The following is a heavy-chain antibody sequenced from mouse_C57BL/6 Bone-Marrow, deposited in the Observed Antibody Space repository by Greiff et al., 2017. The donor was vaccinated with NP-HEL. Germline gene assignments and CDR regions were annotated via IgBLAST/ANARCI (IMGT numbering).Heavy chain of an antibody. J-gene: IGHJ3*01. Sequence: EVKLMESGGDLVMPGGSLKLSCAASGFTFSSYGMSWVRQTPDKRLEWVATISSGGSYTYYPDSVKGRFTISRDNAKNTLYLQMSSLKSEDTAMYYCASPYDYDVAWFAYWGQGTLVTVSA. D-gene: IGHD2-4*01. CDR3: ASPYDYDVAWFAY. V-gene: IGHV5-6*01. CDR2: ISSGGSYT. CDR1: GFTFSSYG.